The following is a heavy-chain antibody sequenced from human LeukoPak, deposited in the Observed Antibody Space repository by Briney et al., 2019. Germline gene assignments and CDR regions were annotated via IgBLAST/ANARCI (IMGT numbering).Heavy chain of an antibody. V-gene: IGHV3-53*01. CDR1: GFTVSSNY. Sequence: GGSLRLSCAASGFTVSSNYMSWVRQAPGRGLEWVSVIYSGGITYYADSVKGRFTISRDNAKNSLYLQMNSLRAEDTAVYYCASLRYDILTGYCDYWGQGTLVTVSS. CDR3: ASLRYDILTGYCDY. D-gene: IGHD3-9*01. J-gene: IGHJ4*02. CDR2: IYSGGIT.